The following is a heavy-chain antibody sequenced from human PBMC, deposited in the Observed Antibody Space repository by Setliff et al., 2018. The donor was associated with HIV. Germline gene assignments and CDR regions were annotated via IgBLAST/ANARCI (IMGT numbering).Heavy chain of an antibody. CDR1: GYSFRNYG. J-gene: IGHJ4*02. CDR2: IDNYNGNT. Sequence: ASVKVSCKTSGYSFRNYGITWARLAPGQGLEWMGWIDNYNGNTNSAQKFRDRVSLSADTSSTTTYLELRNLTFDDTALYYCARMKWGGSAAAGWDYWGQGTQVTVSS. V-gene: IGHV1-18*01. CDR3: ARMKWGGSAAAGWDY. D-gene: IGHD6-13*01.